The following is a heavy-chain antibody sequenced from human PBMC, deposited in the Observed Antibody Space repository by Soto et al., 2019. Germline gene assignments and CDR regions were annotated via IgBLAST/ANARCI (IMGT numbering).Heavy chain of an antibody. CDR3: ARDREDSGPWYYYYMDV. Sequence: GGSLRLSCAASGFTFSDYYMSWIRQAPGKGLEWVSYISSSGSTIYYADSVKGRFTISRDNAKNSLYLQMNNLRAEDTAVYYCARDREDSGPWYYYYMDVWGKGTTVTVSS. D-gene: IGHD6-19*01. V-gene: IGHV3-11*01. J-gene: IGHJ6*03. CDR1: GFTFSDYY. CDR2: ISSSGSTI.